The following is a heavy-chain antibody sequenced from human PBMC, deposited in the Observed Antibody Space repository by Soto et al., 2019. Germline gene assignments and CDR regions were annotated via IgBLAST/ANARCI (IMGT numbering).Heavy chain of an antibody. Sequence: QVQLVESGGGVVQPGRSLRLSCAASGFIFNGYGLHWVRQAPGKGLEWVAMISYDGSSKYYADSVKGRFTISRDNSKNTMYLQMNSLRPEDTAVYYCTREGNDYKYYFDYWGQGTLVTVSS. CDR1: GFIFNGYG. CDR2: ISYDGSSK. CDR3: TREGNDYKYYFDY. D-gene: IGHD4-4*01. V-gene: IGHV3-30-3*01. J-gene: IGHJ4*02.